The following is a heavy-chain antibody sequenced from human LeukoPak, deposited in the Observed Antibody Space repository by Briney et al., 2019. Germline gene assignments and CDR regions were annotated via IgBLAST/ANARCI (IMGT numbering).Heavy chain of an antibody. Sequence: ASVKVSCKVSGYTLTELSMHWVRQAPGKGLEWMGGFDPEDGETIYAQKFQGRVTMAEDTSTDTAYMELSSLRSEDTAVYYCATEPLYSSGWYYFDYWGQGTLVTVSS. V-gene: IGHV1-24*01. CDR3: ATEPLYSSGWYYFDY. CDR2: FDPEDGET. J-gene: IGHJ4*02. CDR1: GYTLTELS. D-gene: IGHD6-19*01.